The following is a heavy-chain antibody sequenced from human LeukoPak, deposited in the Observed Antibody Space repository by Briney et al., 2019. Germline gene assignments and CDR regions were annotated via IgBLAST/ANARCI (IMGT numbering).Heavy chain of an antibody. J-gene: IGHJ5*02. D-gene: IGHD6-13*01. CDR1: GFTFSSYG. CDR2: ISYDGSNK. V-gene: IGHV3-30*18. CDR3: AKAYSSSWSNNWFDP. Sequence: GRSLRLSCAASGFTFSSYGMHWVRQAPGKGLEWVAVISYDGSNKYYADSVKGRFTISRDNSKNTLYLQMNSLRAEDTAVYYCAKAYSSSWSNNWFDPWGQGTLVTVSP.